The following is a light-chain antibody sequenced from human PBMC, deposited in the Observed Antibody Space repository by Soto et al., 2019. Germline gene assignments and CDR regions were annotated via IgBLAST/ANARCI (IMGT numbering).Light chain of an antibody. CDR2: DVT. J-gene: IGLJ1*01. CDR3: SSYTASGTLYV. Sequence: QSALTQPASVSGSPGQSFTISCTGTRSDVGGYDYVSWYQQHPGKAPKLMIFDVTNRPSGVSTRFSGSKSGNTASLTISGLQAEDEADYYCSSYTASGTLYVFGTGTKLTVL. CDR1: RSDVGGYDY. V-gene: IGLV2-14*03.